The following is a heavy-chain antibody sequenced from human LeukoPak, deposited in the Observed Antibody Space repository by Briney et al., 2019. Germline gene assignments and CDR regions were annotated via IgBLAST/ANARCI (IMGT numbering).Heavy chain of an antibody. J-gene: IGHJ5*02. CDR2: ISAYNDNT. Sequence: ASVKVSCKASGYTFTSYGISWVRQAPGQGLEWMGWISAYNDNTNYAQKLQGRVTMTTDTSTSTAYMELRSLRSDDTAVYYCARANYPYDFWSGYYGGNWFDPWGQGTLVTVSS. CDR1: GYTFTSYG. V-gene: IGHV1-18*01. D-gene: IGHD3-3*01. CDR3: ARANYPYDFWSGYYGGNWFDP.